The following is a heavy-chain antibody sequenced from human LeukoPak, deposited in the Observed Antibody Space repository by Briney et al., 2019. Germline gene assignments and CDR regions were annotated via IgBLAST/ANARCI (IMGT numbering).Heavy chain of an antibody. Sequence: GGSLRLSCAASGFTVSSSYMSWVRQAPGKGLEWVSVFYSGGKTYYTDSVKGRFTISRDNSKNTLYLQMNSLRAEDTAVYYCARKDDHNGRDYWGQGTLVTVSS. CDR1: GFTVSSSY. J-gene: IGHJ4*02. D-gene: IGHD5-24*01. CDR2: FYSGGKT. CDR3: ARKDDHNGRDY. V-gene: IGHV3-53*01.